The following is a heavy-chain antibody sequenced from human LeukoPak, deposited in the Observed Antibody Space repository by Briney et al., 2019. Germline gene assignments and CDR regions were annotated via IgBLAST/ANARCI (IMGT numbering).Heavy chain of an antibody. CDR3: AKTGYGGNPFDS. CDR1: GASISSSSYS. V-gene: IGHV4-39*01. J-gene: IGHJ4*02. Sequence: SETLSLTCTVSGASISSSSYSWGWIRQPPGKGLEWIGGVYYSGETHYNPSLKSRVTISVDVSKNQFSLKLSSVTAADTAVYYCAKTGYGGNPFDSWGQGTQVTISS. CDR2: VYYSGET. D-gene: IGHD4-23*01.